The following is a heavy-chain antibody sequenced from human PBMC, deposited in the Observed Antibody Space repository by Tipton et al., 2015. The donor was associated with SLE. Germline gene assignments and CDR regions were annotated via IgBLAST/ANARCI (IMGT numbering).Heavy chain of an antibody. CDR3: ARALYDSSGYYFDY. V-gene: IGHV3-53*05. D-gene: IGHD3-22*01. Sequence: SLRLSCAASGFTVSSNYMSWVRQAPGKGLEWVSVIYSGGSTYYADSVKGRFTISRDNSKNTLYLQMNSLRAEDTAVYHCARALYDSSGYYFDYWGQGTLVTVSS. CDR2: IYSGGST. J-gene: IGHJ4*02. CDR1: GFTVSSNY.